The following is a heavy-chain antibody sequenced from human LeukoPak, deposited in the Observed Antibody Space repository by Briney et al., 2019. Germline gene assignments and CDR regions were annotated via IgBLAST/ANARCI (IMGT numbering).Heavy chain of an antibody. D-gene: IGHD3-22*01. CDR1: GGSISSGDYY. CDR2: IYYSGST. V-gene: IGHV4-30-4*08. CDR3: ARDRYYYDSSGYYSIRFDY. Sequence: PSETLSLTCTVSGGSISSGDYYWSWIRQPPGKGLEWIGYIYYSGSTYYNPSLKSRVTISVDTSKNQFSLKLSSVTAADTAVYYCARDRYYYDSSGYYSIRFDYWGQRTLVTVSS. J-gene: IGHJ4*02.